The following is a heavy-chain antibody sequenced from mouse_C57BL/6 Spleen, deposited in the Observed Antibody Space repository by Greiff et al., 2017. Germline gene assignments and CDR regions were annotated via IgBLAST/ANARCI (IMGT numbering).Heavy chain of an antibody. V-gene: IGHV1-26*01. CDR1: GYTFTDYY. CDR2: INPNNGGT. Sequence: EVQLQQSGPELVKPGASVKISCKASGYTFTDYYMNWVKQSHGKSLEWIGDINPNNGGTNYNQKFKGKATLTVDKSSSTAYMELRSLTSEDSAVYYCARSRGKDYWGQGTTLTVSS. D-gene: IGHD1-1*01. CDR3: ARSRGKDY. J-gene: IGHJ2*01.